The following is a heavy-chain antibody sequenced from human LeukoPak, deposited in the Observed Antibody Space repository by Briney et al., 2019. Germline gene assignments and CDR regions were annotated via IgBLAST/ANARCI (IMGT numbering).Heavy chain of an antibody. CDR2: INNDGSHI. CDR3: ARDGQGDLPHDY. Sequence: GGFLRLSCAASGFTLSDYWMHWVCQAPGKGLVWVSLINNDGSHIAYADSVKGRFTISRDNAKNTLYLQMNSLRAEDTAVYYCARDGQGDLPHDYWGQGTLVTASS. CDR1: GFTLSDYW. J-gene: IGHJ4*02. D-gene: IGHD3-16*01. V-gene: IGHV3-74*01.